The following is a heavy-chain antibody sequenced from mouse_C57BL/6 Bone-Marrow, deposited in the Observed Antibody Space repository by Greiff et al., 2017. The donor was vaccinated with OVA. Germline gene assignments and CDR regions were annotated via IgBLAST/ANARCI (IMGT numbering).Heavy chain of an antibody. Sequence: VQLKESGGDLVKPGGSLKLSCAASGFTFSSYGMSWVRQTPDKRLEWVATISSGGSYTYYPDSVKGRFTISRDNAKNTLYLQMSSLKSEDTAMYYCARQYYYGSSFLYWYFDVWGTGTTVTVSS. CDR1: GFTFSSYG. V-gene: IGHV5-6*01. D-gene: IGHD1-1*01. CDR2: ISSGGSYT. J-gene: IGHJ1*03. CDR3: ARQYYYGSSFLYWYFDV.